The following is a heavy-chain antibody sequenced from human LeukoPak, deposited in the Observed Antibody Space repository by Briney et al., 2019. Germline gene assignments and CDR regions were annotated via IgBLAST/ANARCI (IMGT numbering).Heavy chain of an antibody. CDR3: AKDNSLDGFGAFDI. CDR1: GFTFDDYA. Sequence: GGSLRLSCAASGFTFDDYAMHWVRQAPGKGLEWVSGISWNSGSIGYADSVKGRFTISRDNAKNSLYLQMNSLRAEDMALYYCAKDNSLDGFGAFDIWGQGTMVTVPS. CDR2: ISWNSGSI. V-gene: IGHV3-9*03. J-gene: IGHJ3*02. D-gene: IGHD3-10*01.